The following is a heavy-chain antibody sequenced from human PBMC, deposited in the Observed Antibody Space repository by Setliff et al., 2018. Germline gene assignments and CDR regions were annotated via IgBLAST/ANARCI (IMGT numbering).Heavy chain of an antibody. Sequence: ASVKVSCKASGYIFTSYGFSWVRQAPGQGLEWMGWISTYSGKTNYARKFQGRVTLTADTSTTTAYLELASLRDDDTAVYYCVRGPGPSVVVAIPFDHWGQGSLVTVSS. CDR3: VRGPGPSVVVAIPFDH. CDR1: GYIFTSYG. J-gene: IGHJ4*02. D-gene: IGHD5-12*01. V-gene: IGHV1-18*01. CDR2: ISTYSGKT.